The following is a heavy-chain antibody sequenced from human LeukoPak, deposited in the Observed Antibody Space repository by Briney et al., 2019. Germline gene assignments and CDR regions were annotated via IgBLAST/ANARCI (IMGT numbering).Heavy chain of an antibody. V-gene: IGHV3-48*03. Sequence: GGSLRLSCAASGFIFSSFSISWVRQAPGKGLEWVSYIDGPASNIYYADSVKGRFTISRDNDKYSVHLQMSSLRAEDTGVYYCTTYGRNGHRGYFWGQGALETVSS. D-gene: IGHD5-24*01. CDR2: IDGPASNI. J-gene: IGHJ4*02. CDR1: GFIFSSFS. CDR3: TTYGRNGHRGYF.